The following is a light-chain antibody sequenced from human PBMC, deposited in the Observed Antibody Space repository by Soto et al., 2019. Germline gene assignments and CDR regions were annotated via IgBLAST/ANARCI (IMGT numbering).Light chain of an antibody. V-gene: IGKV1-5*03. J-gene: IGKJ1*01. CDR1: QTISSW. CDR3: QQYNSYSGA. CDR2: KAS. Sequence: LSTPSGSVGDRVTITFRASQTISSWLAWYQQKPGKAPKLLIYKASTLKSGVPSRFSGSGSGTEFTLTISSLQPDDFATYYCQQYNSYSGAFGQGTKVDIK.